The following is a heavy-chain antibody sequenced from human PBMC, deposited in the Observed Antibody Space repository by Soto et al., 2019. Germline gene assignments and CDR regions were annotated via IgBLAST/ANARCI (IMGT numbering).Heavy chain of an antibody. CDR1: GFTFSSYA. CDR2: ISYDGSNK. J-gene: IGHJ4*02. D-gene: IGHD1-26*01. Sequence: QVQLVESGGGVVQPGRSLRLSCAASGFTFSSYAMHWVRQAPGKGLEWVAVISYDGSNKYYADSVKGRFTISRDNSKNTLYLQMNSLRAEDTAVYYCARVQGSYYVGWPYSFDYWGQGTLVTVSS. V-gene: IGHV3-30-3*01. CDR3: ARVQGSYYVGWPYSFDY.